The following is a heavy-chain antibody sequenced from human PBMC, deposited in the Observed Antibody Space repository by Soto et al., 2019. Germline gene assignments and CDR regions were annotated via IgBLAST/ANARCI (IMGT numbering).Heavy chain of an antibody. Sequence: QVQLVQSGAEVKQPGSSVKVSCKASGGTFSSYAISWVRQAPGQGLEWMGGIIPISGTANYAQKYQGRVTITAEESTSTAYMELSSLRSEDTAVYYCARSQGSSTSLEIYYYYYYGMDVWGQGTTVTVSS. CDR2: IIPISGTA. CDR1: GGTFSSYA. V-gene: IGHV1-69*01. D-gene: IGHD2-2*01. CDR3: ARSQGSSTSLEIYYYYYYGMDV. J-gene: IGHJ6*02.